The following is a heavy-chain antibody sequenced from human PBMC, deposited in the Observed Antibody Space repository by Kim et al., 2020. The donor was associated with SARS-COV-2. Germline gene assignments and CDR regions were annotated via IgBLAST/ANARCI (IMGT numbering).Heavy chain of an antibody. J-gene: IGHJ4*02. CDR3: ARLWFGEWGGYYFDY. D-gene: IGHD3-10*01. CDR2: IYYSGST. Sequence: SETLSLTCTVSGGSISSYYWSWIRQPPGKGLEWIGYIYYSGSTNYNPSLKSRVTISVDTSKNQFSLKLSSVTAADTAVYYCARLWFGEWGGYYFDYWGQGTLVTVSS. V-gene: IGHV4-59*01. CDR1: GGSISSYY.